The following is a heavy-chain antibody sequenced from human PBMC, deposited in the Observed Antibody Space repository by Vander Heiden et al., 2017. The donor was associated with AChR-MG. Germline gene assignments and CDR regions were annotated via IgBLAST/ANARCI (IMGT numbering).Heavy chain of an antibody. V-gene: IGHV1-46*01. CDR3: ARATPGSGHCTNGVCYTGLFDY. D-gene: IGHD2-8*01. CDR1: GYTFTSYH. J-gene: IGHJ4*02. Sequence: QVQLVQSGAEVKKPGASVKVSCKASGYTFTSYHMPWVRQAPGQGLEWMGIINPSGGSTSYAQKFQGRVTMTRDTSTSTVYMELSSLRSEDTAVYYCARATPGSGHCTNGVCYTGLFDYWGQGTLVTVSS. CDR2: INPSGGST.